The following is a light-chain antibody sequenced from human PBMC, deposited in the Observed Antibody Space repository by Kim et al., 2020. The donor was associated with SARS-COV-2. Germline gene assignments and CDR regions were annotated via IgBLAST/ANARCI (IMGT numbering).Light chain of an antibody. J-gene: IGLJ2*01. CDR2: DVS. CDR3: SSYTSSYVV. Sequence: GQSITITCPGTSSSVGSYKYVTWYQQTPGKAPKLMIYDVSNRPSGVSNRFSGSKSGNTASLTISGLQAEDEADYYCSSYTSSYVVFGGGTQLTVL. CDR1: SSSVGSYKY. V-gene: IGLV2-14*03.